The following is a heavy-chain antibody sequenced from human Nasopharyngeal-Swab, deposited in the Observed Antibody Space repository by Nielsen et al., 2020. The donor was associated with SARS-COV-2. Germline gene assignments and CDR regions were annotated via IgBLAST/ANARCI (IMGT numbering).Heavy chain of an antibody. J-gene: IGHJ4*02. CDR3: TAQERYGYGFLYFDY. CDR1: GFNFGDYA. V-gene: IGHV3-49*04. Sequence: GESLKISCTGSGFNFGDYALSWVRQAPGKGLEWIAFIRTGANGGTTEYAASVAGRFTVSRDDSKTIAYLQMNSLRIEDTAVYYCTAQERYGYGFLYFDYWGRGTLVSASS. D-gene: IGHD5-18*01. CDR2: IRTGANGGTT.